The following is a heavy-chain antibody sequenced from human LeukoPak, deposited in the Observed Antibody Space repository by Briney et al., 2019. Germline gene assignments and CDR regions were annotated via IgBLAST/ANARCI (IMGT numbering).Heavy chain of an antibody. Sequence: SETLSLTCAVYGGSFSGYYWSWIRQPPGKGLEWIGEISHSGGTNYNPSLKSRVTISVDTSKNQFSLKLSSVTAADTAVYYCARVVVVVPALFYFDYWGQGTLVTVSS. J-gene: IGHJ4*02. CDR1: GGSFSGYY. D-gene: IGHD2-2*01. V-gene: IGHV4-34*01. CDR3: ARVVVVVPALFYFDY. CDR2: ISHSGGT.